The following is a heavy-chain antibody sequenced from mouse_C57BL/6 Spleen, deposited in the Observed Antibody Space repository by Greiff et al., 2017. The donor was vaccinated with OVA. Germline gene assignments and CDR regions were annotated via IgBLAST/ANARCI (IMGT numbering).Heavy chain of an antibody. D-gene: IGHD1-1*01. Sequence: EVQLLESGPGLVKPSQSLSLTCSVTGYSITSGYFWYLIRQFPGNKLEWMGYISYDGSNNYNPTFKNRTSITPDTSTNQFFLKLNSVTTEDTATYCCARGYYGRDFDGWGTGTTVTVSS. V-gene: IGHV3-6*01. CDR2: ISYDGSN. J-gene: IGHJ1*03. CDR1: GYSITSGYF. CDR3: ARGYYGRDFDG.